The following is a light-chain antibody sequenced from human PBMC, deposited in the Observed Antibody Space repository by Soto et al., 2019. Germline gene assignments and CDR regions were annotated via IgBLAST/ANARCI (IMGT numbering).Light chain of an antibody. CDR1: QDISNY. J-gene: IGKJ2*01. Sequence: DIQMTQSPSSLSASVGDRVTITCQASQDISNYLNWYQQKPGKAPKLLIYDASNLETGVPSRFSGSGSGTDFTFTISSLQPEDIATYYCQQWDTFGQGTKPEIK. CDR3: QQWDT. V-gene: IGKV1-33*01. CDR2: DAS.